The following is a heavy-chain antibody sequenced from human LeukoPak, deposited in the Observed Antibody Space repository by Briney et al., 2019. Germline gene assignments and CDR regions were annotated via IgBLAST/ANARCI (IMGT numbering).Heavy chain of an antibody. CDR2: IVPNFGTA. CDR3: ARGKNQLLYPDS. CDR1: GGTFSSFG. Sequence: ASVKVSCKASGGTFSSFGLNWVRQAPGQGLEWMGGIVPNFGTANYAQKFQGRVTITADESTSTTYMELSRLRSEDTAVYYCARGKNQLLYPDSWGQGTLVTVSS. J-gene: IGHJ4*02. V-gene: IGHV1-69*13. D-gene: IGHD2-2*02.